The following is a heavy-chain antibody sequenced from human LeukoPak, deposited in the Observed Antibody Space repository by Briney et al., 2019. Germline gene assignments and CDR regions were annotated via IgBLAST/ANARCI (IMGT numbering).Heavy chain of an antibody. CDR1: GFTFSSYE. Sequence: GGSLRLSCAASGFTFSSYEMNWVRQAPGKGLEWVSYISSSGATRYYADSVKGRLTMSRDNAKNSLYLLLNSLRAEDTAVYYCAREVVVAATRYMDVWGKGTTVTISS. CDR3: AREVVVAATRYMDV. CDR2: ISSSGATR. V-gene: IGHV3-48*03. J-gene: IGHJ6*03. D-gene: IGHD2-15*01.